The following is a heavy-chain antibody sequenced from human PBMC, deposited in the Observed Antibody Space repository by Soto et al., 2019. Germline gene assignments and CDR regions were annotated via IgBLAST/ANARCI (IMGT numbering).Heavy chain of an antibody. D-gene: IGHD2-15*01. J-gene: IGHJ4*02. Sequence: SETLSLTCSVSGGSVTSARYYWSWIRQPPGKGLEWIGYIYYSGSTTYNPSLKGRVTISVDTSKNHVSLSLSSVTAADAALYYCASGDCSSGSCYSHFDYWGQGALVTVSS. CDR3: ASGDCSSGSCYSHFDY. CDR1: GGSVTSARYY. V-gene: IGHV4-61*03. CDR2: IYYSGST.